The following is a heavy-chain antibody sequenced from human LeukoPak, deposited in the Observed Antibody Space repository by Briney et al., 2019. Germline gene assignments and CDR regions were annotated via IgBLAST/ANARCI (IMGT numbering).Heavy chain of an antibody. CDR1: GFTFNKYS. CDR3: AKGQTF. CDR2: ISGSSRTI. V-gene: IGHV3-48*01. J-gene: IGHJ4*02. Sequence: GGSLRLSCVASGFTFNKYSMNWVRQAPGKGLQWLSYISGSSRTIYYADSVKGRFTISRDNSKNILYLQMDSLRAEDTAVYYCAKGQTFWGQGTLVTVSS.